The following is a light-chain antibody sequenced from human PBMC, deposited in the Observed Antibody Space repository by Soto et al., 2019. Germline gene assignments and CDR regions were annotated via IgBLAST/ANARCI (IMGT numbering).Light chain of an antibody. V-gene: IGLV2-8*01. J-gene: IGLJ1*01. CDR3: SSYAGSNNLGV. Sequence: QSALTQPPSASGSPGQSVTISCTGTSSDVGGYKYVSWYQQHPGKAPILMIFEVNKRPSGVPDRFSGSKSGNTASLTVSGLQAEDEADYYCSSYAGSNNLGVFGTGTKLTVL. CDR2: EVN. CDR1: SSDVGGYKY.